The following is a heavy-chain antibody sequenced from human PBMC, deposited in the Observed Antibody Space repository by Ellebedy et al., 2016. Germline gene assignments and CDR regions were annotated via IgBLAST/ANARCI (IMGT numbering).Heavy chain of an antibody. CDR1: GFIVSDNY. CDR2: IYSGGTT. J-gene: IGHJ6*02. CDR3: ARVATDGRYFYYGMDV. Sequence: GGSLRLSCAASGFIVSDNYVTWVRQAPGKGLEWVSVIYSGGTTYYADSVRGRFTISRDNSQNTLFLQMNTLGAEGTAVYYCARVATDGRYFYYGMDVWGQGTTVTVSS. V-gene: IGHV3-53*01.